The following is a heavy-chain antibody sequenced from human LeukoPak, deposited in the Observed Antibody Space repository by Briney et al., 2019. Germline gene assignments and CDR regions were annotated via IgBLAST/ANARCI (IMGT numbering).Heavy chain of an antibody. J-gene: IGHJ6*02. CDR3: ASRLGNYYYYGPDV. CDR1: GGSISSYY. V-gene: IGHV4-59*01. CDR2: IYYSGST. Sequence: SETLSLTCTVSGGSISSYYWSWIRQPPGKGLEWIGYIYYSGSTSYNPSLKSRVTISVDTSKNQFSLKLSSVTAADTAVYYCASRLGNYYYYGPDVWGQGTTVTVSS. D-gene: IGHD3-16*01.